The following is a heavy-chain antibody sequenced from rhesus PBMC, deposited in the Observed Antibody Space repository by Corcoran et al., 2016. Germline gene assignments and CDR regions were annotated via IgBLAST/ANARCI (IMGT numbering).Heavy chain of an antibody. Sequence: QVQLQESGPGLVKPSETLSLTCAVSGGSISGYYWSWIRQHPGKGLEWIGRIYGSGGSTDYNPSLMSRVTISTDTSKNQFSMKLSSVTAADTAVYYCARHNYAKRYGLDSWGQGVVVTVSS. CDR1: GGSISGYY. V-gene: IGHV4-160*01. D-gene: IGHD4-11*01. CDR2: IYGSGGST. J-gene: IGHJ6*01. CDR3: ARHNYAKRYGLDS.